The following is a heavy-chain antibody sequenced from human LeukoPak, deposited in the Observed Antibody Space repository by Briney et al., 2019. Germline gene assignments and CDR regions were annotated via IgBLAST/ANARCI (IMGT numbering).Heavy chain of an antibody. CDR1: GDSISRYY. V-gene: IGHV4-59*01. D-gene: IGHD1-7*01. J-gene: IGHJ4*02. CDR3: GRYRSAGTEGIGIDY. Sequence: SETLSLTCTVSGDSISRYYWSWIRQPPGKGLEWIGYIYYSGSTNYNPALKSRVPISVDTSKNQFSLKLTSVTAADKAVYHCGRYRSAGTEGIGIDYWGREILVTVSS. CDR2: IYYSGST.